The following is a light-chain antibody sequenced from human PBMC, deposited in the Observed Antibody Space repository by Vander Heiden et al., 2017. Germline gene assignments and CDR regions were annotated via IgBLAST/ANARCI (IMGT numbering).Light chain of an antibody. CDR3: AGWDDSLNGWV. J-gene: IGLJ3*02. Sequence: QPVLIQPPSASGTPGQRVTISCSGSSSNIDPSSVYWYQQLPGTAPNLLIYANNQRPSGVPARFSGSKSGTSASLAIMGLQSADDADYYCAGWDDSLNGWVFGGGTKLTVL. CDR1: SSNIDPSS. V-gene: IGLV1-44*01. CDR2: ANN.